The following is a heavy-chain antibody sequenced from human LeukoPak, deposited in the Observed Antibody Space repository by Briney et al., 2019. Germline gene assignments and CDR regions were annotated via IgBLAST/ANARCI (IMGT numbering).Heavy chain of an antibody. J-gene: IGHJ4*02. CDR3: ARRALSSGWTYYFDY. V-gene: IGHV4-39*01. CDR2: IFYSGST. CDR1: GGSISSSTYY. Sequence: SETLSLTCTVSGGSISSSTYYWGWIRQPPGKGLEWIGSIFYSGSTYYDPSLKSRVTISVDTSKIQFSLKLTSVTAADTAIYYCARRALSSGWTYYFDYWGQGTLATVSS. D-gene: IGHD6-19*01.